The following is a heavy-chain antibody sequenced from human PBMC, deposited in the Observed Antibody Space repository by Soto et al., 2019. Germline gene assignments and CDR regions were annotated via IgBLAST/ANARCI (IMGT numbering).Heavy chain of an antibody. V-gene: IGHV4-39*01. Sequence: QLQLQESGPGLVKPSETLSLTCSVSDDSINRDKYYWGWIRQPPGKGREWIGSIYYRGNAYYNPSLQTRITISLDKSRSQFSLKLNSVTAADSAVYFCARLEGLATTSYYFDFWGPGALVTVSS. D-gene: IGHD3-9*01. CDR2: IYYRGNA. J-gene: IGHJ4*02. CDR3: ARLEGLATTSYYFDF. CDR1: DDSINRDKYY.